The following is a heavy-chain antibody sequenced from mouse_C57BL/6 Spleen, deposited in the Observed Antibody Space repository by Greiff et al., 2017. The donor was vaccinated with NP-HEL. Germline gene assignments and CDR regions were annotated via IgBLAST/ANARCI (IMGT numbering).Heavy chain of an antibody. J-gene: IGHJ2*01. D-gene: IGHD1-1*01. CDR2: IHPNSGST. CDR1: GYTFTSYW. V-gene: IGHV1-64*01. Sequence: VQLQESGAELVKPGASVKLSCKASGYTFTSYWMHWVKQRPGQGLEWIGMIHPNSGSTNYNEKFKSKATLTVDKSSSTAYMQLSSLTSEDSAVYYCARCYGSSYNYFDYWGQGTTLTVSS. CDR3: ARCYGSSYNYFDY.